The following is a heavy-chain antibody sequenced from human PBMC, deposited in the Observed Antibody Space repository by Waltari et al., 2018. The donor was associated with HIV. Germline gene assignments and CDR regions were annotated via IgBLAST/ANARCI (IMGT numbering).Heavy chain of an antibody. D-gene: IGHD1-26*01. CDR1: VLRSSSDF. V-gene: IGHV3-23*04. CDR2: ISGNGGTT. CDR3: AKPQGGWELLGDFDM. Sequence: VQVVESGGGWVEPGRCLGVSCAASVLRSSSDFLAWGRQGPGKGLEWVSVISGNGGTTSYADSVKGRFTISRDNSKNTLYLQMNSLRADDTAVYYCAKPQGGWELLGDFDMWGQGTMVAVSS. J-gene: IGHJ3*02.